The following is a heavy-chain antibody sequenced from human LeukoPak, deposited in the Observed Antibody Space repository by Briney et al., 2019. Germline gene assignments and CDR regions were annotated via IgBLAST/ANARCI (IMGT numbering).Heavy chain of an antibody. CDR3: AREGHETTGIIDF. D-gene: IGHD1-14*01. CDR1: GGSISSYY. Sequence: PSETLSLTCTVSGGSISSYYWSWIRQPPGKGLEWVGYMYYSGSTNYNPSLKSRVTISVDTSKNQFSLKLSSVTAADTAVYYCAREGHETTGIIDFWGQGIVVTVSS. V-gene: IGHV4-4*08. CDR2: MYYSGST. J-gene: IGHJ4*02.